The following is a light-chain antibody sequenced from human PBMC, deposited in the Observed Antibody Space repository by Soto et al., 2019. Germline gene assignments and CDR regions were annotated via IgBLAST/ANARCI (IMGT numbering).Light chain of an antibody. V-gene: IGKV1-33*01. CDR3: QQYDNLLYT. CDR1: QDISNF. Sequence: DIQMTQSPSSLSASVGDRVTITCQASQDISNFLNWYQQKPGKAPKLLIYDASNLETGVPSRFSGSGSGTDFTFTISSLQPEDIAIYYCQQYDNLLYTFGQGTTVEIK. J-gene: IGKJ2*01. CDR2: DAS.